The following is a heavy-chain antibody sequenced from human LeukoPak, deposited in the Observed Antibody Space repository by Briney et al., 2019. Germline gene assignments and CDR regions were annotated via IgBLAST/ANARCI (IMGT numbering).Heavy chain of an antibody. Sequence: PGGSLRLSCAASGFSVRDYAMHWVRQAPGKGLEWVAVMSYEETYKNYAEAVKGRFTISRDDSKNTLFLQMSSLRPEDTAVYYCAKPYGDYVEGAFDIWGQGTMVTVSS. J-gene: IGHJ3*02. V-gene: IGHV3-30*18. D-gene: IGHD4-17*01. CDR3: AKPYGDYVEGAFDI. CDR2: MSYEETYK. CDR1: GFSVRDYA.